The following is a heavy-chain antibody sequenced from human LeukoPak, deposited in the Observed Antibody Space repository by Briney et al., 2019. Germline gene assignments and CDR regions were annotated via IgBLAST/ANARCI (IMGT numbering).Heavy chain of an antibody. D-gene: IGHD3-10*01. J-gene: IGHJ4*02. Sequence: GGSLRLSCAASGFTFSSYGMHWVRQAPGKGLEWVAVISYDGSNKYYADSVKGRFTISRDNSKNTLYLQMNSLRAEDTAVYYCARGGAREILLWFGELLYPIDYWGQGTLVTVSS. CDR1: GFTFSSYG. V-gene: IGHV3-30*03. CDR3: ARGGAREILLWFGELLYPIDY. CDR2: ISYDGSNK.